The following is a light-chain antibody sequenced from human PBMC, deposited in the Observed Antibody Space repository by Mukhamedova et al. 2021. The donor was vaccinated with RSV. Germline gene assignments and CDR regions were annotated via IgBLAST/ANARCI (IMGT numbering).Light chain of an antibody. CDR3: QKYDSAPPL. Sequence: WYQRRVHGKVPKLLISGASTLQSGVPSRFSDSGSGTDFTLTISSLQPEDVATYYCQKYDSAPPLFGQGTKVEIK. V-gene: IGKV1-27*01. CDR2: GAS. J-gene: IGKJ1*01.